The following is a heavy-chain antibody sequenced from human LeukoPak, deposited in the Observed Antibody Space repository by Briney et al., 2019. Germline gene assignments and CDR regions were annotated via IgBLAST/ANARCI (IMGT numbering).Heavy chain of an antibody. CDR3: ARDLEGYHYGSGNYPQ. J-gene: IGHJ4*02. V-gene: IGHV1-2*02. D-gene: IGHD3-10*01. CDR1: GYTFTGYY. CDR2: INPNSGGT. Sequence: ASVTVSCKASGYTFTGYYIHWLRPAPGQGLEWMGFINPNSGGTNYAQKFQGRVTMTRDTSISTAYMELSSLTSDDTAVYYCARDLEGYHYGSGNYPQWGQGTLITVSS.